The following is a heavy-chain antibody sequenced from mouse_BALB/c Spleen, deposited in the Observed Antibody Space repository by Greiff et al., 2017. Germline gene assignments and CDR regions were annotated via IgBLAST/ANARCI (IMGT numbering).Heavy chain of an antibody. J-gene: IGHJ2*01. CDR2: ISYDGSN. V-gene: IGHV3-6*02. CDR3: ARDEGLITDY. Sequence: VQLQQSGPGLVKPSQSLSLTCSVTGYSITSGYYWNWIRQFPGNKLEWMGYISYDGSNNYNPSLKNRISITRDTSKNQFFLKLNSVTTEDTATYYCARDEGLITDYWGQGTTLTVSS. CDR1: GYSITSGYY. D-gene: IGHD1-1*01.